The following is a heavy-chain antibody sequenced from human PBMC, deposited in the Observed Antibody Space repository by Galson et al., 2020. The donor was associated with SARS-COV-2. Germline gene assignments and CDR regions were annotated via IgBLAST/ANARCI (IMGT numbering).Heavy chain of an antibody. CDR3: ARHFTDPVVAAFRYHVYYYYMDV. V-gene: IGHV4-59*08. J-gene: IGHJ6*03. Sequence: SETLSLTCTVSGGSISSYYWSWIRQPPGKGLEWIGYIYYSGSTNYNPSLKSRVTISVDTSKNQFSLKLSSVTAADTAVYYCARHFTDPVVAAFRYHVYYYYMDVWGKGTTVTVSS. D-gene: IGHD2-15*01. CDR2: IYYSGST. CDR1: GGSISSYY.